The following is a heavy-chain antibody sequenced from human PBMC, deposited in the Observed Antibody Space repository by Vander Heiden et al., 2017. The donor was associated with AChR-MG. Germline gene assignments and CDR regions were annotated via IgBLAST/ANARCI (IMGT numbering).Heavy chain of an antibody. J-gene: IGHJ4*02. CDR1: GFTFSDFY. V-gene: IGHV3-11*06. CDR2: ISGRSNYI. Sequence: QVQLVESGGDLVKPGGSLRLSCVTSGFTFSDFYMSWIRHSPGKGLEWLAYISGRSNYIKYADSVKGRFTISRDNIKNSVHLELSSLTVDDTGIYYCARDWAFAYWGKGAPVIVSS. CDR3: ARDWAFAY. D-gene: IGHD3-16*01.